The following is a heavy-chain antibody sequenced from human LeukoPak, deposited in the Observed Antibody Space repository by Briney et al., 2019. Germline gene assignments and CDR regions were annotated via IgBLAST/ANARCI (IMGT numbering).Heavy chain of an antibody. D-gene: IGHD1-20*01. Sequence: SETLSLTCAVYGGSFSGYYWSWIRQPPGKGLEWIGEINHSGSTNYNPSLKSRVTISVDTSKNQFSLKLSSVTAADTAVYYCARGGRYNWNDVAGYYFDYWGQGTLVTVSS. J-gene: IGHJ4*02. CDR2: INHSGST. CDR1: GGSFSGYY. CDR3: ARGGRYNWNDVAGYYFDY. V-gene: IGHV4-34*01.